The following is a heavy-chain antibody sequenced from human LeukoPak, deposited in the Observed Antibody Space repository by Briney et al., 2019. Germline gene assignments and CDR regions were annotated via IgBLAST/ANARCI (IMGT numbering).Heavy chain of an antibody. V-gene: IGHV5-51*01. CDR2: IYPDDSDF. J-gene: IGHJ4*02. CDR3: ARRRDGYNYFDY. Sequence: GESLKISCQGSGYSFTDYWIGWVRQMPGKGLEWMGIIYPDDSDFRHSPSFQGQVTMSIDKSISTAYLQWSSLEASDTAMYYCARRRDGYNYFDYWGQGTLVTVSS. D-gene: IGHD5-24*01. CDR1: GYSFTDYW.